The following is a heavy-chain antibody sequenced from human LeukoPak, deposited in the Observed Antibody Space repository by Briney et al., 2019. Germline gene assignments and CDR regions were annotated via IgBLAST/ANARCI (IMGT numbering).Heavy chain of an antibody. Sequence: PSQTLSLTCTVSGGSISSGSYYWSWIRQPAGRGLEWIGRIYTSGSNNYNPSLKSRVTISVDTSKIQYSLKRSSVTAADTAVYYCARDEGDDIVVVPAAKRFDPWGQGTLVTVSS. CDR3: ARDEGDDIVVVPAAKRFDP. V-gene: IGHV4-61*02. D-gene: IGHD2-2*01. J-gene: IGHJ5*02. CDR2: IYTSGSN. CDR1: GGSISSGSYY.